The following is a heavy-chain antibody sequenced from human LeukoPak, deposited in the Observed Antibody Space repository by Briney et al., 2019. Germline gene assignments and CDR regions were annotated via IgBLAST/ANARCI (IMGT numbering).Heavy chain of an antibody. Sequence: PSETLSLTCAVYGGSFSGYYWSWIRQPPGKGLEWIGEINHSGSTNYNPSLKSRVTISVDTSKNQFSLKLSSVTAADTAVYYCASREMDQDYWGQGTLVTVSS. CDR2: INHSGST. V-gene: IGHV4-34*01. D-gene: IGHD2-2*01. CDR1: GGSFSGYY. J-gene: IGHJ4*02. CDR3: ASREMDQDY.